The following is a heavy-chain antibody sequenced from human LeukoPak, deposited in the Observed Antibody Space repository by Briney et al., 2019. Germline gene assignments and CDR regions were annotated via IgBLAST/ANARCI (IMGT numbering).Heavy chain of an antibody. CDR1: GGSISSSSYY. D-gene: IGHD6-19*01. CDR3: ARVGPRLPPAGWFDP. J-gene: IGHJ5*02. Sequence: SETLSLTCTVSGGSISSSSYYWGWIRQPPGKGLEWIGSIYYSGSTYYNPSLKSRVTISVDTSKNQFSLKLSSVTAADTAVYYCARVGPRLPPAGWFDPWGQGTLVTVSS. V-gene: IGHV4-39*07. CDR2: IYYSGST.